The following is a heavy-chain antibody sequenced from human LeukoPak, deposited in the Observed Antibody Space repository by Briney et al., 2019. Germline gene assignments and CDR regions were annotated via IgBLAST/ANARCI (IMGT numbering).Heavy chain of an antibody. J-gene: IGHJ3*02. Sequence: PSETLSLTCSVSGGSISSYYWSWLRQPPGKGLEWIGYIYYTGATYYNPSLESRVTISIDTSKRQLSLELRSVTATDTAVYFCARDRRESSKPNDAFDIWGQGTMVTVSS. CDR1: GGSISSYY. V-gene: IGHV4-59*01. CDR2: IYYTGAT. D-gene: IGHD4-11*01. CDR3: ARDRRESSKPNDAFDI.